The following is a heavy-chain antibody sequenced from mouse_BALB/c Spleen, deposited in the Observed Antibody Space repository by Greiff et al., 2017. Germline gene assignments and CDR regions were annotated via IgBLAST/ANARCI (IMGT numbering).Heavy chain of an antibody. CDR1: GYTFTSYT. J-gene: IGHJ4*01. CDR2: INPSSGYT. D-gene: IGHD2-3*01. Sequence: VQLQQSAAELARPGASVKMSCKASGYTFTSYTMHWVKQRPGQGLEWIGYINPSSGYTEYNQKFKDKTTLTADKSSSTAYMQLSSLTSEDSAVYYCARGLLLYAMDYWGQGTSVTVSS. V-gene: IGHV1-4*02. CDR3: ARGLLLYAMDY.